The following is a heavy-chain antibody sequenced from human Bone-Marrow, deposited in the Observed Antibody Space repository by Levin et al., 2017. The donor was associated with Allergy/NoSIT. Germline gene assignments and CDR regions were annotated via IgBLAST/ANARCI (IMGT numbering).Heavy chain of an antibody. CDR2: IGYDGNKK. CDR3: ARDQHYYSSGTQPPRHCNYGLDV. CDR1: GFTFDAYA. J-gene: IGHJ6*02. Sequence: PGGSLRLSCTVSGFTFDAYAMHWVRQAPGKGLEWVAVIGYDGNKKYHADAVKGRFTISRDNSKNTVLLQMNRLRTEDTAAYYCARDQHYYSSGTQPPRHCNYGLDVWGQGTTVIVSS. V-gene: IGHV3-30*04. D-gene: IGHD3-10*01.